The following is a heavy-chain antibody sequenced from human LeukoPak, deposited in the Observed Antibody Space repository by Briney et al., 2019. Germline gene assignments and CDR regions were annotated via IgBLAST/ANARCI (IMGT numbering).Heavy chain of an antibody. V-gene: IGHV3-23*01. CDR1: GFTFSSYA. CDR3: ARGPTTNGYSSGWSGFDY. CDR2: ISGSGGST. D-gene: IGHD6-19*01. Sequence: PGGSLRLSCAASGFTFSSYAMSWVRQAPGKGLEWVSAISGSGGSTYYADSVKGRFTISRDNSKNTLYLQMNSLRAEDTAVYYCARGPTTNGYSSGWSGFDYWGEETLVTVSS. J-gene: IGHJ4*02.